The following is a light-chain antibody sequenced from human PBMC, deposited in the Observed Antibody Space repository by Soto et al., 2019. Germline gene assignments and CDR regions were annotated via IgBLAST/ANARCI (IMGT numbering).Light chain of an antibody. CDR3: GSYTSSHTVL. V-gene: IGLV2-14*03. CDR1: SSDVRGYDY. J-gene: IGLJ2*01. CDR2: DVT. Sequence: QSALTQPASVSGSPGQSITISCTGTSSDVRGYDYVSWYQQHPGKAPKLIIYDVTNRPSGVSNRFSASKSGNTASLTISGLQAEDEADYYCGSYTSSHTVLLGGGTKLTVL.